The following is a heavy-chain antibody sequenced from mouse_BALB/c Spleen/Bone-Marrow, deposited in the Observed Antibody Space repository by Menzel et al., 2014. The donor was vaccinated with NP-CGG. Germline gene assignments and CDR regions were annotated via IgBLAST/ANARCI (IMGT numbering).Heavy chain of an antibody. D-gene: IGHD2-1*01. CDR2: IDTANGNT. V-gene: IGHV14-3*02. CDR1: GFNIKDTY. Sequence: VQLQQSGAALVKPGASVKLSCTASGFNIKDTYMHWVKQRPEQGLEWIGRIDTANGNTKYDPKYQGKATITADTSSNTAYLQLSSLTAEDTAVYYCARYGNGLMDYWGQGTSVAVSS. CDR3: ARYGNGLMDY. J-gene: IGHJ4*01.